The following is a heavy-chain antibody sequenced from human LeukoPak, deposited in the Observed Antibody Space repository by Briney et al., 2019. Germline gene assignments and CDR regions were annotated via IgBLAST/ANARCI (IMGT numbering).Heavy chain of an antibody. CDR2: IYHSGST. D-gene: IGHD3-22*01. J-gene: IGHJ4*02. V-gene: IGHV4-38-2*02. Sequence: SETLSLTCTVSGYSISSGYYWGWIRQPPGKGLEWIGSIYHSGSTYYNPSLKSRVTISVDTSKNQFSLKLSSVTAADTAVYYCARMIEPAPTFDYWGQGTLVTVSS. CDR1: GYSISSGYY. CDR3: ARMIEPAPTFDY.